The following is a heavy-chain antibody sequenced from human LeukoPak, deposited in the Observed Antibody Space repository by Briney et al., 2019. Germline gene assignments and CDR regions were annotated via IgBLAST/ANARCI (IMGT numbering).Heavy chain of an antibody. CDR3: ARTHSPSGCSYFFDY. J-gene: IGHJ4*02. CDR1: GYTFTSYG. CDR2: ISAYNGNT. D-gene: IGHD3-22*01. V-gene: IGHV1-18*01. Sequence: ASVKVSCKASGYTFTSYGISWVRQAPGQGLEWMGWISAYNGNTNYAQKLQGRVTMTTDTSTSTAYMELRSLRSDDTAVYYCARTHSPSGCSYFFDYWGQGTLVTVSS.